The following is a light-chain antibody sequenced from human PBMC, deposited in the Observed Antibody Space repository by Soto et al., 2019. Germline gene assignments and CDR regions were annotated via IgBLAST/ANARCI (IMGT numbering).Light chain of an antibody. CDR3: PKYNSYSPP. CDR2: KAS. CDR1: QSISVW. J-gene: IGKJ1*01. V-gene: IGKV1-5*03. Sequence: VVDRITIDLGASQSISVWLAWYQQKAGKAPNLLIYKASRLESGVPSRFSGSGVETVLPITISGLQCGHSASYYCPKYNSYSPPSAQGTKVDIK.